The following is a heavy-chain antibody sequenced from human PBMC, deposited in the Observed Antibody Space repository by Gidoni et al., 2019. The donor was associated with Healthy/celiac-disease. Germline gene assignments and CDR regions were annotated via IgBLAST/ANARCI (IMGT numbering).Heavy chain of an antibody. Sequence: EVQLVEPGGGLVKPGGSLRLYCAASGFTFRTAWITWVRQAPGTGLEWVVRIKSKTDGGTTDDAAPGKGRFNISRDDSKNTLYLQMNSLKTEDTAVYYCTTDPVYYYGMDVWGQGTTVTVSS. CDR3: TTDPVYYYGMDV. CDR1: GFTFRTAW. V-gene: IGHV3-15*07. CDR2: IKSKTDGGTT. J-gene: IGHJ6*02.